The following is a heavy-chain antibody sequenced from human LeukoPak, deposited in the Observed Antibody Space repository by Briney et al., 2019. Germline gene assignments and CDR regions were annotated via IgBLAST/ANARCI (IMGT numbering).Heavy chain of an antibody. J-gene: IGHJ5*02. D-gene: IGHD3-3*01. Sequence: GGSLRLYCAASGFTFSSYAMSWVRHAPGKGLEWVSAISGSGGSTYYADSVKGRFTISRDNSKNTLYLQMNSLRAEDTAVYYCAKDLRSEDYDFWSGNWFDPWGQGTLVTVSS. CDR2: ISGSGGST. V-gene: IGHV3-23*01. CDR1: GFTFSSYA. CDR3: AKDLRSEDYDFWSGNWFDP.